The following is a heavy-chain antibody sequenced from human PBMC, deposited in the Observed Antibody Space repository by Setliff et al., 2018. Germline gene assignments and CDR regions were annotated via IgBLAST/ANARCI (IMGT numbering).Heavy chain of an antibody. J-gene: IGHJ4*02. V-gene: IGHV3-7*03. CDR1: GFTFSSYW. D-gene: IGHD6-19*01. CDR2: IKQDGSEK. CDR3: AKDRNGYSSGWTLFDY. Sequence: PGGSLRLSCAVSGFTFSSYWMSWVRQAPGKGLEWVANIKQDGSEKYYVDSVKGRFTISRDNSKNTLYLQMNSLRAEDTAVYYCAKDRNGYSSGWTLFDYWGQGTLVTVS.